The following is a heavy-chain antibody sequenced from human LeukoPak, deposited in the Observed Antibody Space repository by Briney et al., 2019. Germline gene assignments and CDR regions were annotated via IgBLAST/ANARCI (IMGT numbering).Heavy chain of an antibody. CDR3: ARLRAIGYFDY. J-gene: IGHJ4*02. CDR1: GFTFSSHG. Sequence: GRSLRLSCAASGFTFSSHGMHWVRQAPGKGLERVAVIWYDGSKKYYADSVKGRFTISRDNSKNTLYLQMNSLRAEDTAVYYCARLRAIGYFDYWGQGTLVTVSS. CDR2: IWYDGSKK. V-gene: IGHV3-33*01.